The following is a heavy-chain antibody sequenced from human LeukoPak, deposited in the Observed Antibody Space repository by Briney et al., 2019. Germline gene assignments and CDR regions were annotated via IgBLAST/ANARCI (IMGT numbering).Heavy chain of an antibody. CDR2: IKEDGSEK. J-gene: IGHJ4*02. V-gene: IGHV3-7*04. CDR1: GFTFSTYW. Sequence: PGGSLRLSCAASGFTFSTYWMSWVRQAPRKGLEWVANIKEDGSEKNYADSVKGRFTISRDNAKNSLYLQMNSLRAEDTAVSYCARGYTCGYWGQGTLVIVSS. D-gene: IGHD5-18*01. CDR3: ARGYTCGY.